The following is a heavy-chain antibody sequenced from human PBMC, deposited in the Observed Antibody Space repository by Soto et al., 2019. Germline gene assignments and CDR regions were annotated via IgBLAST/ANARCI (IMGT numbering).Heavy chain of an antibody. J-gene: IGHJ4*02. Sequence: SETLSLTCTVSGDSISSYYWSWIRRPPGKGLEWIGFVYSNGTTSYSRSLRSRVAMSVDTSTNQFSLNLKSVTAADSAVYYCARTPLIWGQGILVTVSS. CDR2: VYSNGTT. V-gene: IGHV4-59*01. CDR3: ARTPLI. CDR1: GDSISSYY. D-gene: IGHD2-15*01.